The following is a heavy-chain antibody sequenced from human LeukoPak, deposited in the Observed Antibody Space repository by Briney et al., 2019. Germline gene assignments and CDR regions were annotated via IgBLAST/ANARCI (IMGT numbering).Heavy chain of an antibody. Sequence: SETLSLTCTVSGGSISSYYWSWIRQPPGKGLEWIGYIYYSGSTNYNPSLKSRVTISVDTSKNQFFLKLSSVTAADTAVYYCARSNRPGIAAADLYYFDYWGQGTLVTVSS. V-gene: IGHV4-59*08. CDR2: IYYSGST. CDR3: ARSNRPGIAAADLYYFDY. CDR1: GGSISSYY. D-gene: IGHD6-13*01. J-gene: IGHJ4*02.